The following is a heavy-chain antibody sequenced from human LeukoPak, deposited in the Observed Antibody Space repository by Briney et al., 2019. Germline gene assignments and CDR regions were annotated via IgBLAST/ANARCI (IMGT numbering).Heavy chain of an antibody. CDR1: GGTFSSYA. D-gene: IGHD6-13*01. CDR2: INPNSGGT. V-gene: IGHV1-2*02. J-gene: IGHJ5*02. CDR3: ARGQQLEGDWFDP. Sequence: EASVKVSCKASGGTFSSYAISWVRQAPGQGLEWMGWINPNSGGTNYAQKFQGRVTMTRDTSISTAYMELSRLRSDDTAVYYCARGQQLEGDWFDPWGQGTLVTVSS.